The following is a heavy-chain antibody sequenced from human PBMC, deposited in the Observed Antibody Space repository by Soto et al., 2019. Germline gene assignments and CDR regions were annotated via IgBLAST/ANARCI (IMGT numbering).Heavy chain of an antibody. J-gene: IGHJ4*02. CDR3: AKAYDFWSDYYFVD. Sequence: GSVRLSCAASGFTLSSYAMSWVRQAPGKGLEWVSAISSSGGSTYYADSVKGRFTISRDNFKNTLYLQMNSLRAEDTAVYYCAKAYDFWSDYYFVDWGQGTLVTVSS. V-gene: IGHV3-23*01. CDR1: GFTLSSYA. CDR2: ISSSGGST. D-gene: IGHD3-3*01.